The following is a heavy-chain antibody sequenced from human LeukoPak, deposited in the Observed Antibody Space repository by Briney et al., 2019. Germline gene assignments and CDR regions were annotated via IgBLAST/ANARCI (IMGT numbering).Heavy chain of an antibody. CDR3: AKARTAVATFDY. CDR1: GFTFSSYS. V-gene: IGHV3-21*01. J-gene: IGHJ4*02. Sequence: GGSLRLSCAASGFTFSSYSMNWVRQAPGKGLEWVSSISSSSSYIYYADSVKGRFTISRDNAKNSLYLQMNSLRAEDTAVYYCAKARTAVATFDYWGQGTLVTVSS. D-gene: IGHD6-19*01. CDR2: ISSSSSYI.